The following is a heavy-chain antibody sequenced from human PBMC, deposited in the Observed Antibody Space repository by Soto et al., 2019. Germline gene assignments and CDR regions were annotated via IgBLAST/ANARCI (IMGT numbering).Heavy chain of an antibody. CDR3: ARHTPAISISDH. D-gene: IGHD2-15*01. V-gene: IGHV4-39*01. J-gene: IGHJ4*02. CDR2: IYYSGST. CDR1: GGSISSSSYY. Sequence: QLQLQESGPGLVKPSETLSLTCTVSGGSISSSSYYWGWIRQPPGKGLEWIGSIYYSGSTYYNPSLTRRVPISVDTSKTPFSLKLSSVTAADTAVYYCARHTPAISISDHWGQGTLVTVSS.